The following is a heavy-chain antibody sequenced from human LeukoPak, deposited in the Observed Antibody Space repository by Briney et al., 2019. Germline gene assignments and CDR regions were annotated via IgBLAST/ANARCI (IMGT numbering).Heavy chain of an antibody. CDR3: VVDLSGSADY. J-gene: IGHJ4*02. D-gene: IGHD3-10*01. Sequence: PGGSLRLSCAASGFSFSNYWFHWVRQAPGEGLVWVSRTNEHGTIINYADSVKGRFTISRDNAKNTLYLQMNSLRPEDSALYYCVVDLSGSADYWGQGTLVTVSS. V-gene: IGHV3-74*01. CDR1: GFSFSNYW. CDR2: TNEHGTII.